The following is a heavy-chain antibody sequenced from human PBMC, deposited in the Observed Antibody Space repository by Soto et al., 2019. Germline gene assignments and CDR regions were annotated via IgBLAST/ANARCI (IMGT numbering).Heavy chain of an antibody. CDR1: GGTFSSYA. J-gene: IGHJ4*02. CDR3: ARDFRGSGYELRV. D-gene: IGHD5-12*01. CDR2: IIPIFCTA. V-gene: IGHV1-69*01. Sequence: QVQLVQSGAEVKKPGSSVKVSCKASGGTFSSYAIIWVRQAPGQGLEWMGGIIPIFCTANYAQKFQGRVTITADDSTSTAYMELISLRSEDTAVYYCARDFRGSGYELRVWGQGTLVTVSS.